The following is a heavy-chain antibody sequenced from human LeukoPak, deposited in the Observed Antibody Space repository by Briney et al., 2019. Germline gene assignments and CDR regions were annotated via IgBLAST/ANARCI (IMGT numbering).Heavy chain of an antibody. J-gene: IGHJ2*01. CDR1: GFTFSDYY. CDR2: ISTGGNYI. Sequence: GGSLRLACAASGFTFSDYYMSWIRQAPGKGLEWVSYISTGGNYIKDADSVKGRFTISRDNAKNSLFLRMSSLRVEDTAVYYCARLRTAWSSHWYFEVWGRGTLVTVSS. V-gene: IGHV3-11*03. D-gene: IGHD1-1*01. CDR3: ARLRTAWSSHWYFEV.